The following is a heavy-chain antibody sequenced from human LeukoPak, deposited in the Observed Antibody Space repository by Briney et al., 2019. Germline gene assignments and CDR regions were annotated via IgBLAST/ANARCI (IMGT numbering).Heavy chain of an antibody. D-gene: IGHD3-3*01. V-gene: IGHV4-59*01. CDR2: IYYSGST. Sequence: QPSETLSLTCTVSGGSISSYYWSWIRQSPGKGLEWIGYIYYSGSTNYNPSLKSRVTISVDTSKNQFSLKLSSVTAADTAVYYCAREYYAFWSGYYLLDYWGQGTLVTVSS. J-gene: IGHJ4*02. CDR1: GGSISSYY. CDR3: AREYYAFWSGYYLLDY.